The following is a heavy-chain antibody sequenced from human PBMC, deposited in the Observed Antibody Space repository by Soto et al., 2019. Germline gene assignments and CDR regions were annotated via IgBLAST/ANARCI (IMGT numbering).Heavy chain of an antibody. J-gene: IGHJ6*02. V-gene: IGHV3-13*01. CDR2: IGTAGDT. D-gene: IGHD3-10*01. CDR1: GFTFSSYD. Sequence: HPVGSLRLSCAASGFTFSSYDMHWVRQATGKGLEWVSAIGTAGDTYYPGSVKGRFTISRENAKNSLYLQMNSLRAGDTAAYYCARSKGFTSGYYYYGMDVWGQGTTVTVS. CDR3: ARSKGFTSGYYYYGMDV.